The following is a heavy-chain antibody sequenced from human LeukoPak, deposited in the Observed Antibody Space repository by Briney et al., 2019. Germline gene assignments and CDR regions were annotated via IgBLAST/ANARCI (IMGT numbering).Heavy chain of an antibody. CDR1: GYSISSGYY. CDR2: IYHSGST. CDR3: ARTSSMAAAAGYFDY. V-gene: IGHV4-38-2*02. Sequence: SETLSLTCTVSGYSISSGYYWGWIRQPPGKGLEWIGSIYHSGSTYYNPSLKSRVTISVDTSKNQFSLKLSSVTAADTAVYYCARTSSMAAAAGYFDYWGQGTLATVSS. J-gene: IGHJ4*02. D-gene: IGHD6-13*01.